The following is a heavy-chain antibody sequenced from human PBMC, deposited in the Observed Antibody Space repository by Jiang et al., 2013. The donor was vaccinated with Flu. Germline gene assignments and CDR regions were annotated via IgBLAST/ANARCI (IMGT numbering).Heavy chain of an antibody. J-gene: IGHJ4*02. Sequence: GVVQPGGSLRLSCAASGFTFSSYGMHWVRQAPGKGLEWAAFIRYDGSNKYYADSVKGRFTISRDNSKNTLYLQMNSLRAEDTAVYYCAKNGLRIAAAGNFFDYWGQGTLVTVSS. CDR2: IRYDGSNK. V-gene: IGHV3-30*02. CDR3: AKNGLRIAAAGNFFDY. D-gene: IGHD6-13*01. CDR1: GFTFSSYG.